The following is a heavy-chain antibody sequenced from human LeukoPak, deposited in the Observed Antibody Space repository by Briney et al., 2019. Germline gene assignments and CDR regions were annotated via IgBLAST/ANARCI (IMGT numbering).Heavy chain of an antibody. CDR3: ARGWRLQLWYNFDY. Sequence: SETLSLTCTVSGDSISKSHYTWAWIRQPPGKGLEWIGSASYSGTTYYNPALQSRVTISVDTSKNQFSLKLSSVTATDTAVYYCARGWRLQLWYNFDYWGQGTLVTVSS. J-gene: IGHJ4*02. D-gene: IGHD5-18*01. CDR2: ASYSGTT. V-gene: IGHV4-39*02. CDR1: GDSISKSHYT.